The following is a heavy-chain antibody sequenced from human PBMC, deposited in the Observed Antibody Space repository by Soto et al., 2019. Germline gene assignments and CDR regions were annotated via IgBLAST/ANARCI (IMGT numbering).Heavy chain of an antibody. D-gene: IGHD4-17*01. V-gene: IGHV1-18*01. J-gene: IGHJ6*02. Sequence: QVQLVQSGAEVKKPGASVKVSCKASGYTFTSYGISWVRQAPGQGLEWMGWISAYNGNTNYAQKLQGRVTMTTDTSTSTAYMELRSLRSDDTAVYYCARDLAESYGDDGAPYYYYYGMDVWGQGTTVTVSS. CDR1: GYTFTSYG. CDR2: ISAYNGNT. CDR3: ARDLAESYGDDGAPYYYYYGMDV.